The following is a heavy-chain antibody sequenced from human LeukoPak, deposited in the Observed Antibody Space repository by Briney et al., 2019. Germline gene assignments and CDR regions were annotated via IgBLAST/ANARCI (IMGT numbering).Heavy chain of an antibody. D-gene: IGHD3-10*01. Sequence: PGGSLRLSCAASGFTFSSYGMHWVRQAPGKGLEWVAVIWYDGSNKYYADSVKGRFTISRDNSKNTLYLQMNSLRAEDTAVYYCARVERYYYGSGPFDYWGQGTLVTVSS. CDR1: GFTFSSYG. CDR3: ARVERYYYGSGPFDY. V-gene: IGHV3-33*01. CDR2: IWYDGSNK. J-gene: IGHJ4*02.